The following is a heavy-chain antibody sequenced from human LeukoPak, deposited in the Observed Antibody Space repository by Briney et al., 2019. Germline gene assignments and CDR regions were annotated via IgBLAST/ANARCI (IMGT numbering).Heavy chain of an antibody. V-gene: IGHV4-31*03. D-gene: IGHD3-3*01. J-gene: IGHJ4*02. CDR2: IYYSGST. CDR3: ARVLRFLEWLSGFDY. Sequence: SQTLSLTCTVSGGSISSGGYYWSWIRQHPGKGLEWIGYIYYSGSTYYNPSLKSRVTISVDTSKNQFSLKLSSVTAADTAVYCCARVLRFLEWLSGFDYWGQGTLVTVSS. CDR1: GGSISSGGYY.